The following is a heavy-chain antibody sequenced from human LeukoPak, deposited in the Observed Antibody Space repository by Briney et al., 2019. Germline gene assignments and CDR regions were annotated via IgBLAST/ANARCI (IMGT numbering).Heavy chain of an antibody. CDR1: GFTFSSYE. D-gene: IGHD3-3*01. J-gene: IGHJ6*03. Sequence: GGSLRLSCAASGFTFSSYEMNWVRQAPGKGLEWVSSISSSSSYIYYADSVKGRFTISRDNAKNSLYLQMNSLRAEDTAVYYCARRRDFWSGYYTGYYYYMDVWGKGTTVTVSS. CDR2: ISSSSSYI. CDR3: ARRRDFWSGYYTGYYYYMDV. V-gene: IGHV3-21*01.